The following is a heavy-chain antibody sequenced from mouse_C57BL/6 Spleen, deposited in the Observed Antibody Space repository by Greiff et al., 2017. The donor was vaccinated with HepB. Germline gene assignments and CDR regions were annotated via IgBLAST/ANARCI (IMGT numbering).Heavy chain of an antibody. V-gene: IGHV1-52*01. CDR2: IDPSDSET. Sequence: QVQLQQPGAELVRPGSSVKLSCKASGYTFTSYWMHWVKQRPIQGLEWIGNIDPSDSETHYNQKFKDKATLTVDKSSSTAYMQLSRLTSEDSAVYYCARLGEGAMDYWGQGTSVTVSS. D-gene: IGHD2-13*01. J-gene: IGHJ4*01. CDR1: GYTFTSYW. CDR3: ARLGEGAMDY.